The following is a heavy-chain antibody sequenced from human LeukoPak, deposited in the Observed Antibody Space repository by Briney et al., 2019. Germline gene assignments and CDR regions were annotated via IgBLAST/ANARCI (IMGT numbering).Heavy chain of an antibody. J-gene: IGHJ4*02. CDR1: GGSFSGYY. Sequence: SETLSLTCAVYGGSFSGYYWSWIRQPPGKGLEWIGGINHSGSPNYNPSLKSRVTISVDTSKNQFSLKLSSVTAADTAVYYCARGIVVVVTAIFDYWGQGTLVTVSS. CDR2: INHSGSP. D-gene: IGHD2-15*01. CDR3: ARGIVVVVTAIFDY. V-gene: IGHV4-34*01.